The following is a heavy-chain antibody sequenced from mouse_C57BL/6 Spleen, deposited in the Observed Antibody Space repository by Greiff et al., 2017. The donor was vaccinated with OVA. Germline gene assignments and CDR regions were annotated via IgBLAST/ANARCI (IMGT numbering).Heavy chain of an antibody. CDR1: GYTFTGYW. D-gene: IGHD1-1*01. J-gene: IGHJ1*03. Sequence: VQGVESGAELMKPGASVKLSCKATGYTFTGYWIEWVKQRPGHGLEWIGEILPGSGSTNYNEKFKGKATFTADTSSNTAYMQLSSLTTEDSAIYYCAAWEDYYGSSHWYFDVWGTGTTVTVSS. V-gene: IGHV1-9*01. CDR2: ILPGSGST. CDR3: AAWEDYYGSSHWYFDV.